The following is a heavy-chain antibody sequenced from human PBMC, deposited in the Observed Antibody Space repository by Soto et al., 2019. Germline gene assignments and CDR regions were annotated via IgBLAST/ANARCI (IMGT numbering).Heavy chain of an antibody. CDR2: IYYSGST. CDR3: ARGNPLGYYGMDV. D-gene: IGHD7-27*01. CDR1: GGSISSGDYY. J-gene: IGHJ6*02. V-gene: IGHV4-30-4*01. Sequence: SATQSITGTVSGGSISSGDYYWSWIRQPPGKGLEWIGYIYYSGSTYYNPSLKSRVTISVDTSKNQFSLKLSSVTAADTAVYYCARGNPLGYYGMDVWGQGTTVTVSS.